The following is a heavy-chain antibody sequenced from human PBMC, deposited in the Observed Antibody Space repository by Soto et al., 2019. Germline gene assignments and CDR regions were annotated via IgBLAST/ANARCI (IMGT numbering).Heavy chain of an antibody. D-gene: IGHD4-17*01. CDR2: IYYSGST. J-gene: IGHJ4*02. Sequence: SETLALTCTFSVGSVSSGSYDWSWIRQPPGKGLEWIGYIYYSGSTNYNPSLKSRVTISVDTSKNQFSLKLSSVTAADTAVYYCARGDSTVTPLLWDYWGQGTLVTVSS. CDR3: ARGDSTVTPLLWDY. CDR1: VGSVSSGSYD. V-gene: IGHV4-61*01.